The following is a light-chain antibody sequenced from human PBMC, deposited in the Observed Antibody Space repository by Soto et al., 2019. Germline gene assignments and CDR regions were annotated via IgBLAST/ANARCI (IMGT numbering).Light chain of an antibody. CDR1: INDVGGYNS. J-gene: IGLJ1*01. CDR2: SVT. V-gene: IGLV2-11*01. CDR3: CSYAGSYTSYV. Sequence: QSVLTQPRSVSGSPGQSVTLSCSGTINDVGGYNSVSWFQHHPGSAPKLMVHSVTQRPSGVPDRFSGSKSGNTASLTISGLQAEDEADYYCCSYAGSYTSYVFGTGTKVTVL.